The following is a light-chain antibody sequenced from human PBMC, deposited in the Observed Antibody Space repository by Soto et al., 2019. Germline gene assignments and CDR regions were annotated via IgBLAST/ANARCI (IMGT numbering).Light chain of an antibody. CDR3: QQYGSSGT. CDR1: QSVSNNY. J-gene: IGKJ1*01. V-gene: IGKV3-20*01. CDR2: GAS. Sequence: EIVLTQSPGTLSLSPGERATLSCRASQSVSNNYLAWYQQKPGQAPRLLIYGASNRATGIPDRFSGRGSGTVFTLTISRLEPEDFSVYYCQQYGSSGTFGQGTKVEIK.